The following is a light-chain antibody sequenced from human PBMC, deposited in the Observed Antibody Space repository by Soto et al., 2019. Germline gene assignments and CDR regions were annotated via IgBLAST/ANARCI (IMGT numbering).Light chain of an antibody. Sequence: QSVLTQPPSASWTPGQRVTISCSGSSSNIGSNTVNWYQQLPGTAPKLLIYSNNQRPSGVPDRFSGSRSGTSASLAISGLQSEDEADYYCQSFDSSLSAYVFGPGTKVTVL. V-gene: IGLV1-44*01. J-gene: IGLJ1*01. CDR1: SSNIGSNT. CDR2: SNN. CDR3: QSFDSSLSAYV.